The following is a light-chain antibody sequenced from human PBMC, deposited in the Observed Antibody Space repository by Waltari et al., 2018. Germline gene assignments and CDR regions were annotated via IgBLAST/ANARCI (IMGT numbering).Light chain of an antibody. CDR3: IAWDSSLSAGV. Sequence: QSVLTQPPSVSAAPGQKVTISCSGRSSNVGNNYVPWYQQIPGAAPKLLIYDNNQRPSGIPDRFSAAKAGTSATLGITGLQSGDEADYYCIAWDSSLSAGVFGGGTKLTVL. V-gene: IGLV1-51*01. J-gene: IGLJ3*02. CDR2: DNN. CDR1: SSNVGNNY.